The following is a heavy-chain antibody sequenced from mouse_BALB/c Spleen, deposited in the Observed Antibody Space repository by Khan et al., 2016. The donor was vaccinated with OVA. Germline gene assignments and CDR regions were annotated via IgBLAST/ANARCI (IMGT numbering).Heavy chain of an antibody. CDR1: GYTFTNYG. J-gene: IGHJ1*01. CDR3: ARVGNYWYFDV. V-gene: IGHV9-3-1*01. D-gene: IGHD2-1*01. CDR2: INTYTGEP. Sequence: QIQLVQSGPELKKPGETVKISCKASGYTFTNYGMNWVKQAPGKALKWMGWINTYTGEPTYADDFKGRFAFSLETSASPAYLQINNLKNEDTATYFCARVGNYWYFDVWGAGTTVTVSS.